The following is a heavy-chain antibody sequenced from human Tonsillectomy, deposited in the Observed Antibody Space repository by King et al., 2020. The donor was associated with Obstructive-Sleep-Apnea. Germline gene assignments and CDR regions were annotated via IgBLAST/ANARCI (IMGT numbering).Heavy chain of an antibody. J-gene: IGHJ4*02. Sequence: VQLVESGGGLVQPGRSLRLSGEASGFTFDDHALHWVRQAPGKGLEWVSGISWNSGSTDYADSVKGRFTISRDNSKNSLYLQMNSLRTEDAAFYYCVKDRRDGVRGVMGNWGQGTLVTVSS. CDR2: ISWNSGST. CDR3: VKDRRDGVRGVMGN. CDR1: GFTFDDHA. D-gene: IGHD3-10*01. V-gene: IGHV3-9*01.